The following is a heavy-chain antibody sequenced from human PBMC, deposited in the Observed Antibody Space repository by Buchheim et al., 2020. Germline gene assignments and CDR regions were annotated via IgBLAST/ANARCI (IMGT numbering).Heavy chain of an antibody. J-gene: IGHJ4*02. V-gene: IGHV4-61*01. Sequence: QVQLQESGPGLVKPSETLSLTCTVSGGSVSSGSYYWSWIRQPPGKGLEWIGYIYYSGSTNYNPSLKSRVTISVDTSKNQFSLKLSSVTAADTAVYYCARGVYGSGSYYHFDYWGQGTL. CDR1: GGSVSSGSYY. D-gene: IGHD3-10*01. CDR3: ARGVYGSGSYYHFDY. CDR2: IYYSGST.